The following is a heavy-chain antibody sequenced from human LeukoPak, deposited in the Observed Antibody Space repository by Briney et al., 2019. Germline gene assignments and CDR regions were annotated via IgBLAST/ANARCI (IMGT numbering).Heavy chain of an antibody. CDR2: IKSKTDGGTT. D-gene: IGHD2-15*01. Sequence: GGSLRLSCAASGFTSSNAWMSWVRQAPGKGLEWVGRIKSKTDGGTTDYAAPVKGRFTISRDDSKNTLYLQMNSLKTEDTAVYYCTTDGGSDYYYYMDVWGKGTTVTVSS. V-gene: IGHV3-15*01. CDR3: TTDGGSDYYYYMDV. J-gene: IGHJ6*03. CDR1: GFTSSNAW.